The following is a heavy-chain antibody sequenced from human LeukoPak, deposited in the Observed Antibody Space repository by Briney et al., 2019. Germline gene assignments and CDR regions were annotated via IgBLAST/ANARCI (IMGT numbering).Heavy chain of an antibody. D-gene: IGHD3-10*01. CDR3: ARDYGSGNPVLYGMDV. CDR2: INPSGGST. V-gene: IGHV1-46*01. J-gene: IGHJ6*02. Sequence: ASVKVSCKASGYTFTSYYMHWVRQAPGQGLEWMGIINPSGGSTSYAQKFQGRVTMTRDTSTSTVYMELSSLRSEDTAVYYCARDYGSGNPVLYGMDVWGQGTTVTVSS. CDR1: GYTFTSYY.